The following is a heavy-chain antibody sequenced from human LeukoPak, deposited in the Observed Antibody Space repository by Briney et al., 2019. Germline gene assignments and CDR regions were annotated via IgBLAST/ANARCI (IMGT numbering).Heavy chain of an antibody. J-gene: IGHJ5*02. CDR2: VLDNENP. Sequence: GASVEVSCKTTGFTFSTSTIQWVRQARGQPLEWIGWVLDNENPRYTQKFQGRLTLTRDMSTSTAYMELSGLTSEDTAIYYCAAERYSDGCCWLDPWGQGTLVTVSS. CDR1: GFTFSTST. V-gene: IGHV1-58*02. D-gene: IGHD1-26*01. CDR3: AAERYSDGCCWLDP.